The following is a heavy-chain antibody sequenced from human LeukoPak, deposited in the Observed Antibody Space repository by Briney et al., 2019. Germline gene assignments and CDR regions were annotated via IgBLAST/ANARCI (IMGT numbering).Heavy chain of an antibody. CDR2: ITPMFGTS. CDR1: GGTFSRHT. CDR3: ARDSSEFRSLLFH. V-gene: IGHV1-69*01. Sequence: SVKVSCKASGGTFSRHTISWVRQSPGQGLEWMGGITPMFGTSNYAQKFRGRVTNTADESTSTAYVELSSLRSEDTAVYYCARDSSEFRSLLFHWGQGTLVTVSS. D-gene: IGHD1-14*01. J-gene: IGHJ1*01.